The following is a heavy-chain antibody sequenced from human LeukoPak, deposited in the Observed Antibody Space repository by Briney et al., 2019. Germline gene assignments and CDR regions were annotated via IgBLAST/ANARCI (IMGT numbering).Heavy chain of an antibody. CDR1: GRSFSGYY. Sequence: PSETLSLTCAVYGRSFSGYYWSWIRQPPGKGLEWIGEINHSGSTNYNPSLKSRVTISVDTSKNQFSLKLSSVTAADTAVYYCARRGSIAVAGAPVYWGQGTLVTVSS. CDR2: INHSGST. J-gene: IGHJ4*02. V-gene: IGHV4-34*01. CDR3: ARRGSIAVAGAPVY. D-gene: IGHD6-19*01.